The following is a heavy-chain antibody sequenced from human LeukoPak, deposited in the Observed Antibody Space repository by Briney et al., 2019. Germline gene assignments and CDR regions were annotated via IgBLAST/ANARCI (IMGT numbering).Heavy chain of an antibody. D-gene: IGHD3-22*01. CDR1: GFTFSTFA. Sequence: GGSLRLSCAASGFTFSTFAMIWVRQPPGKGLEWVSSIFPSGGEIHYADSVRGRFTISRDNSKSTLSLQMNSLRAEDTAVYYCAKDGSYYYDSSGYPDYWGQGTLVTVSS. CDR2: IFPSGGEI. J-gene: IGHJ4*02. V-gene: IGHV3-23*01. CDR3: AKDGSYYYDSSGYPDY.